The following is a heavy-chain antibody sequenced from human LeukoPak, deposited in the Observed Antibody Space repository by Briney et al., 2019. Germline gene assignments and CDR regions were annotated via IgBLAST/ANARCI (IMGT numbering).Heavy chain of an antibody. CDR2: ISYDGSNK. CDR3: AKAPYSGYDYTDY. CDR1: GFTFSSYG. D-gene: IGHD5-12*01. Sequence: GGSLRLSCAASGFTFSSYGMHWVRQAPGKGLEWVAVISYDGSNKYYADSVKGRFTTSRDNSKNTLYLQMNSLRAEDTAVYYCAKAPYSGYDYTDYWGQGTLVTVSS. J-gene: IGHJ4*02. V-gene: IGHV3-30*18.